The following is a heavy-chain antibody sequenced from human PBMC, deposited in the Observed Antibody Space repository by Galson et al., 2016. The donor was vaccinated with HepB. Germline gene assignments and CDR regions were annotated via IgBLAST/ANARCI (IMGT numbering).Heavy chain of an antibody. J-gene: IGHJ3*01. Sequence: SLRLSCAASDFTFSTYNMNWVRQAPGKGLEWISYISTSSATIYYAGSVEGRFTISRDNARNSLYLQMNSLRAEDTAVYYCSREDDNYGDSVFVGPFDVWGQGSLVSVSS. CDR2: ISTSSATI. CDR3: SREDDNYGDSVFVGPFDV. D-gene: IGHD4-17*01. CDR1: DFTFSTYN. V-gene: IGHV3-48*04.